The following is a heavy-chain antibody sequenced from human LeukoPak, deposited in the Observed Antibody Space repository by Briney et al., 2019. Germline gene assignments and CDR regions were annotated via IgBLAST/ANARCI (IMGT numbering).Heavy chain of an antibody. V-gene: IGHV1-2*02. Sequence: GASVKVSCKASGYTFTGYYMHWVRQAPGQGLEWMGWINPNSGGTNYAQKFQGRVIMTRDTSINTAYMELSRLRSDDTAVYYCARKLLWFGESSNWFDPWGQGTLVTVSS. CDR1: GYTFTGYY. D-gene: IGHD3-10*01. J-gene: IGHJ5*02. CDR3: ARKLLWFGESSNWFDP. CDR2: INPNSGGT.